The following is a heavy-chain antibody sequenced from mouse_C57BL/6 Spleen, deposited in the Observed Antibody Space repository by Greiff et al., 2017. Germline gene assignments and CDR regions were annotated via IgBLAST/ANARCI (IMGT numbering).Heavy chain of an antibody. Sequence: EVQLVESGPGMVKPSQSLSLTCTVTGYSITSGYDWHWIRHFPGNKLEWMGYISYSGSTNYNPSLKSRISITHDTSKNHFYLKLNSVTTEDTATYYCARDGDYDYFDYWGQGTTLTVSS. CDR3: ARDGDYDYFDY. D-gene: IGHD2-4*01. J-gene: IGHJ2*01. CDR1: GYSITSGYD. CDR2: ISYSGST. V-gene: IGHV3-1*01.